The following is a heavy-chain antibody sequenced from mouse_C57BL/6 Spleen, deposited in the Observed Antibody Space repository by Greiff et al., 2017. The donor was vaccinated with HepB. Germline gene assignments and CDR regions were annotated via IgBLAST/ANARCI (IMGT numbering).Heavy chain of an antibody. V-gene: IGHV1-82*01. D-gene: IGHD3-3*01. CDR3: ARGGGTDFDY. CDR2: IYPGDGDT. J-gene: IGHJ2*01. CDR1: GYAFSSSW. Sequence: QVQLQQSGPELVKPGASVKISCKASGYAFSSSWMNWVKQRPGKGLEWIGRIYPGDGDTNYNGKFKGKATLTADKSSSTAYMQLSSLTSEDSAVSFCARGGGTDFDYWGQGTTLTVSS.